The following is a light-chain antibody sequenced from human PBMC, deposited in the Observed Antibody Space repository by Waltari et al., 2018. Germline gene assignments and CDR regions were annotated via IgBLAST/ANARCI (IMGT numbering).Light chain of an antibody. CDR2: EAS. J-gene: IGKJ2*03. CDR1: QSVSW. Sequence: DIQMTQSPSTLSASVGDTVTITCRASQSVSWLAWYQQKPGEAPKLLIYEASTLERGVPSRFSGRGSGTEFTLTTSSLQPDDFATFFCQQYDTYSPHSFGQGTKLEIK. V-gene: IGKV1-5*03. CDR3: QQYDTYSPHS.